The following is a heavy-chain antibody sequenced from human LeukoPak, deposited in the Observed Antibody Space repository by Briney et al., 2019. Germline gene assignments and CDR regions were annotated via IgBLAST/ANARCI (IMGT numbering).Heavy chain of an antibody. CDR3: ARDDGVLLWFGELSSLYGMDV. J-gene: IGHJ6*02. CDR1: GYTFTSYG. Sequence: ASVKVCCKASGYTFTSYGTSRVRRAPGHGLEWMGWISAYNGNTSYAQKLQGRVTMSTDTSTSTAYIQLRSLRSDGTAVYYCARDDGVLLWFGELSSLYGMDVWSQGTTVTVYS. D-gene: IGHD3-10*01. V-gene: IGHV1-18*01. CDR2: ISAYNGNT.